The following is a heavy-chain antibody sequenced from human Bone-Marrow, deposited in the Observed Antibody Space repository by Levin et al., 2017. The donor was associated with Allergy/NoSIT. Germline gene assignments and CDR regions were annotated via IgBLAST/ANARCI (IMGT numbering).Heavy chain of an antibody. J-gene: IGHJ4*02. Sequence: QTGGSLRLSCAASEFTFSNYAMDWVRQAPGKGLEWVSTISSSGGTTFYADSVKGRFTISRDNSKNTLYLQMNSLRAEDTAEYYCAKVISATSNGIDYWGQGTLVTVSS. CDR3: AKVISATSNGIDY. D-gene: IGHD1-7*01. V-gene: IGHV3-23*01. CDR2: ISSSGGTT. CDR1: EFTFSNYA.